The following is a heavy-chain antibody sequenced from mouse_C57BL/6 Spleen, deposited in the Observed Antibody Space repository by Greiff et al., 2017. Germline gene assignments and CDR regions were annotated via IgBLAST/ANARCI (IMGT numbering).Heavy chain of an antibody. CDR2: ISGGGGNT. Sequence: EVKLMESGGGLVKPGGSLKLSCAASGFTFSSYTMSWVRQTPEKRLEWVATISGGGGNTYYPDSVKGRFTISRDNAKNTLYLQRSSLRSEDTALYYCARSNYYGSSYWYFDVWGTGTTVTVSS. D-gene: IGHD1-1*01. V-gene: IGHV5-9*01. CDR1: GFTFSSYT. J-gene: IGHJ1*03. CDR3: ARSNYYGSSYWYFDV.